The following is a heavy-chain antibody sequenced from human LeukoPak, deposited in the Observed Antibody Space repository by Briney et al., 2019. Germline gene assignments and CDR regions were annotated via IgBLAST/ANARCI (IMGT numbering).Heavy chain of an antibody. CDR2: INYSGNT. CDR3: AREGRQDYVYFDC. CDR1: GDSISSYY. J-gene: IGHJ4*02. V-gene: IGHV4-59*01. D-gene: IGHD4-17*01. Sequence: PSETLSLTCTVSGDSISSYYWSWIRQPPAKGLEWMGYINYSGNTNYNPSLKSRVTISVGTSKNQFSLRLTSVAAADTAVYYCAREGRQDYVYFDCWGQGTLVTVSS.